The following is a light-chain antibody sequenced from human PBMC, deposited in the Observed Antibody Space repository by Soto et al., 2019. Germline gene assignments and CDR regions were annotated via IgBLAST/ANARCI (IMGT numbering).Light chain of an antibody. CDR1: SGHSHYA. J-gene: IGLJ2*01. V-gene: IGLV4-69*01. CDR3: QTWDTGIQL. Sequence: QAVLTQSPSASASLGASVKLTCTLSSGHSHYAIAWHQQQPEKGPRYLMKVNGDGSHTKGDGIPDRFSGSSSGAERYLTISSLQSEDEAVYHCQTWDTGIQLFGGGTKLTVL. CDR2: VNGDGSH.